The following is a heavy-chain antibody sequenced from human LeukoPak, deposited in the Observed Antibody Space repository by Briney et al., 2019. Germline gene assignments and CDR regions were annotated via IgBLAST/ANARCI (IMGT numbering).Heavy chain of an antibody. D-gene: IGHD4-17*01. CDR3: AIGIWSTTVTAYYLYY. V-gene: IGHV1-3*03. CDR1: GYYFTKYA. Sequence: SVTVSCLPCGYYFTKYAVQWVDQAPGQRLTGMGWIYVVNCRTKYSQVFQGRSTITRDTFERLVYMELSSLTSDGMSVYCCAIGIWSTTVTAYYLYYWGQGNLVPVSS. J-gene: IGHJ4*02. CDR2: IYVVNCRT.